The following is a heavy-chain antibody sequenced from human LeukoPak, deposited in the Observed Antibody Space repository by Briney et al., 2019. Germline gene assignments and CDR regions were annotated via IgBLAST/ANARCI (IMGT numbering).Heavy chain of an antibody. D-gene: IGHD3-22*01. CDR2: IYTSGST. Sequence: SETLSLTCTVSGDSFSSNYWSWIRQPAGKTLEWIGRIYTSGSTNYNTSLKSRITMSVDTSNNQLSLKLRSVTAADTAVYYCARIHRRADSSGYYHEDWYFDLWGRGTLVTVSS. V-gene: IGHV4-4*07. CDR3: ARIHRRADSSGYYHEDWYFDL. CDR1: GDSFSSNY. J-gene: IGHJ2*01.